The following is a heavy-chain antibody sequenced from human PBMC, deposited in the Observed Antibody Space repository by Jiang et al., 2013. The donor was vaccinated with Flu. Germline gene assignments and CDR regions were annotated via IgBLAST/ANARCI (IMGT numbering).Heavy chain of an antibody. D-gene: IGHD2-2*01. CDR2: IYHSGSA. CDR1: GGSISSSNW. CDR3: AREDCSSTGCYVVGWFDS. J-gene: IGHJ5*01. V-gene: IGHV4-4*02. Sequence: GSGLVKPSGTLSLTCAVSGGSISSSNWWSWVRQPPGKGLEWIGEIYHSGSANYNPSLKSRVTISVDKSKNQFSLRLNSVTAADTAVYYCAREDCSSTGCYVVGWFDSWGQGTLVTVSS.